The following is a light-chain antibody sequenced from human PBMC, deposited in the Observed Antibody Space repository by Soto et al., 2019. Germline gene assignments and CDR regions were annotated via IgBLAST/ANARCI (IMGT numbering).Light chain of an antibody. CDR2: GAS. V-gene: IGKV1-9*01. J-gene: IGKJ1*01. Sequence: DIHMTEAPSHQYPSVVDRVTITCLASQSISNSLAWYQQKPGKAPKLLIYGASTLQSGVPSRFSGSGSGTEFTLTSSSLQPEDFATYFCQQLNYYPRTFGQGTKVDIK. CDR3: QQLNYYPRT. CDR1: QSISNS.